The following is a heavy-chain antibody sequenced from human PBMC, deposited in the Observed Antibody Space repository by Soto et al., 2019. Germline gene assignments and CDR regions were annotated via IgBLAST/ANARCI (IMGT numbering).Heavy chain of an antibody. D-gene: IGHD2-2*02. CDR3: ARIMRDAVGEPDAICYFDP. J-gene: IGHJ5*02. CDR1: GFPLSNPKMG. Sequence: SCPTLVNPTETLTLTCTVSGFPLSNPKMGVSWMRQPPGKALEWLAHIFSDDEYSYTTSLKSRLIISKDTSKSQVVLTMTNMDPVDTATFYCARIMRDAVGEPDAICYFDPWGQGTKVTVYS. CDR2: IFSDDEY. V-gene: IGHV2-26*01.